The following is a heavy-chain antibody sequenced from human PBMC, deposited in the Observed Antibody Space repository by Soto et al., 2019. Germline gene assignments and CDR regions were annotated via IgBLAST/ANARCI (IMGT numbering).Heavy chain of an antibody. Sequence: GSLRLSCAASGFTFSNYAMTWARQAPGKGLEWVSSLLRSGSTTYYADSVKGRFTISSDKSANSLYLQMDSLRAEDTAVYYCAKDAVSGDGIWLLDSWGQGTVVTVSS. CDR2: LLRSGSTT. V-gene: IGHV3-23*01. CDR1: GFTFSNYA. J-gene: IGHJ4*02. D-gene: IGHD4-17*01. CDR3: AKDAVSGDGIWLLDS.